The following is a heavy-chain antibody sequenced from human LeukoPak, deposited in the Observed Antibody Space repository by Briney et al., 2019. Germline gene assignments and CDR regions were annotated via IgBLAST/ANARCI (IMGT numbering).Heavy chain of an antibody. V-gene: IGHV4-31*03. CDR2: ISSSGSA. CDR1: GGFISNGGYF. CDR3: ARADNWNAFDY. D-gene: IGHD1-1*01. Sequence: SQTLSLTCTVSGGFISNGGYFWNWIRQHPGKGLESIGYISSSGSAYYNPSLKGRVTISVDTSKNQFSLKLMSMTAADTAVYYCARADNWNAFDYWGQGTLVPVSS. J-gene: IGHJ4*02.